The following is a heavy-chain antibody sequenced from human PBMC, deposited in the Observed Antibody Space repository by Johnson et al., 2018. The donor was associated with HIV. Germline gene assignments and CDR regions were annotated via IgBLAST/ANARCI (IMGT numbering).Heavy chain of an antibody. CDR3: ARSSGYYGTDAFDI. Sequence: QVQLVESGGGVVQPGRSLRLSCAASGFSFSNFGMHWVRQAPGKGLEWVALIWYDGSNKYYADSVKGRFTVSRDNSKNTLYLQMNSLRPEDTAVYYCARSSGYYGTDAFDIWGQGTMVTVSS. V-gene: IGHV3-33*01. J-gene: IGHJ3*02. CDR1: GFSFSNFG. CDR2: IWYDGSNK. D-gene: IGHD3-22*01.